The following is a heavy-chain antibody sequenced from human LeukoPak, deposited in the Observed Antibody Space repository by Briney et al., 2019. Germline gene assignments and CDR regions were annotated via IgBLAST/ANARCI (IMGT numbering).Heavy chain of an antibody. J-gene: IGHJ4*02. V-gene: IGHV4-59*01. CDR2: IHNSGST. D-gene: IGHD3-16*01. CDR3: ARGIRGAADY. CDR1: YDSISSYY. Sequence: SETLSLTCTVAYDSISSYYWSWIRQPPGKGLEWIGYIHNSGSTMYNPSLKSRLAMSLDTSKNQFSLNLNSVTAADTAVYYCARGIRGAADYWGQGTLVTVSS.